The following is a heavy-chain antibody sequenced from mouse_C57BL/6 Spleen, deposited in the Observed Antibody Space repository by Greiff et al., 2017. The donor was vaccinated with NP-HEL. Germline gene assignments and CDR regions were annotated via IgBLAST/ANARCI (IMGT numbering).Heavy chain of an antibody. V-gene: IGHV1-85*01. Sequence: QVQLKESGPELVKPGASVKLSCKASGYTFTSYDINWVKQRPGQGLEWIGWIYPRDGSTKYNEKFKGKATLTVDTSSSTAYMELHSLTSEDSAVYFCARLSNGRAMDYWGQGTSVTVSS. CDR2: IYPRDGST. CDR1: GYTFTSYD. CDR3: ARLSNGRAMDY. J-gene: IGHJ4*01. D-gene: IGHD4-1*01.